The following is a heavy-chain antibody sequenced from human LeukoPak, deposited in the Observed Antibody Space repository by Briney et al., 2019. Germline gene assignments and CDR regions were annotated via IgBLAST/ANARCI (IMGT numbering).Heavy chain of an antibody. CDR3: AKPLRRITMIASFGGLVY. CDR2: ISYDGSNK. CDR1: GFTFSSYG. Sequence: PGGSLRLSCAASGFTFSSYGMHWVRQAPGKGLEWVAVISYDGSNKYYADSVKGRFTISRDNSKNTLYLQMNSLRAEDTAVYYCAKPLRRITMIASFGGLVYWGQGTLVTVSS. V-gene: IGHV3-30*18. J-gene: IGHJ4*02. D-gene: IGHD3-22*01.